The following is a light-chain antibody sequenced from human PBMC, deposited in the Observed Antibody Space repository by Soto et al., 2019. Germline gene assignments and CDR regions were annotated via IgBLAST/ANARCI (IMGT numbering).Light chain of an antibody. J-gene: IGKJ1*01. Sequence: EIVLTQSPATLSLSPGERATLSCRASQSVSSYLAWYQQKPGQAPRLLIYDASNRATGIPARFSGSGSGTDFTITISSLEPEDFAVYSCQQYGNSPGTVGKGTKVDIK. CDR3: QQYGNSPGT. CDR2: DAS. CDR1: QSVSSY. V-gene: IGKV3-11*01.